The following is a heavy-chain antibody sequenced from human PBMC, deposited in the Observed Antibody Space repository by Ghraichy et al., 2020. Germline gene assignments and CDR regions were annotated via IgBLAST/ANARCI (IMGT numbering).Heavy chain of an antibody. CDR1: GFTFSSYS. CDR2: IKPDGSEE. CDR3: TREFYWRFDS. Sequence: GSLRLSCAASGFTFSSYSMTWVRQAPGKGLEEVAKIKPDGSEEFYVGSVKGRFTISRDNAKSSLYLQMSGLRGEDTAVYYCTREFYWRFDSWGQGTLVTVSS. J-gene: IGHJ4*02. D-gene: IGHD3-9*01. V-gene: IGHV3-7*01.